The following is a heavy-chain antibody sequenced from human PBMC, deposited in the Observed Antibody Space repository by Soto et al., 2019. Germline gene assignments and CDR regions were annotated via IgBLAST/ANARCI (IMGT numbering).Heavy chain of an antibody. CDR3: ARTYDGSGPNSGGYAFDI. Sequence: SLTCTVSGGSISSGGYYWSWIRQHPGKGLEWIGYIYYSGTSYNPSLKSRVSISLDTSKNQFSLKLSSVTAADTAVYYCARTYDGSGPNSGGYAFDIWGQGTMVTVSS. D-gene: IGHD3-22*01. CDR2: IYYSGT. J-gene: IGHJ3*02. CDR1: GGSISSGGYY. V-gene: IGHV4-61*08.